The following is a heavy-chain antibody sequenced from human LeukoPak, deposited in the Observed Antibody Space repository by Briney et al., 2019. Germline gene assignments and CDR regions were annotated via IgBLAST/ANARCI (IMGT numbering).Heavy chain of an antibody. CDR2: IYTSGST. Sequence: SETLSLTCTVSGGSISSYYWSWIRQPAVKGLEWIGRIYTSGSTNYNPSLKSRVTISVDTSKNQFSLKLSSVTAADTAVYYCARVPLYYYDSSGYLLGDAFDIWGQGTMVTVSS. CDR3: ARVPLYYYDSSGYLLGDAFDI. V-gene: IGHV4-4*07. J-gene: IGHJ3*02. D-gene: IGHD3-22*01. CDR1: GGSISSYY.